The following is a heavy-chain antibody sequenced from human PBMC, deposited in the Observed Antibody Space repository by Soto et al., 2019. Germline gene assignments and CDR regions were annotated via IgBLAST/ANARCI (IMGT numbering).Heavy chain of an antibody. CDR1: GFIFDASA. V-gene: IGHV3-9*01. CDR3: AKDRYSSSAYYYYGMDA. J-gene: IGHJ6*01. CDR2: ISGNSGSL. Sequence: EVQLVESGGGLVQPGRSLRLSCAASGFIFDASAMHWVRQAPGKGLEWVAVISGNSGSLGYADSVKGRFTISRDNAKNSLYLQMNRLRAEDTALYYCAKDRYSSSAYYYYGMDAW. D-gene: IGHD6-6*01.